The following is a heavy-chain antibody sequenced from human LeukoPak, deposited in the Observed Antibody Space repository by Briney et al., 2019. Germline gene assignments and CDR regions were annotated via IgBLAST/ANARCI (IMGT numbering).Heavy chain of an antibody. V-gene: IGHV1-69*05. CDR2: IIPIFGTA. CDR3: ARDVNHYYDSSGYPDAFDI. Sequence: SVKVSCKASGGTFSSYAISWVRQAPGQGLEWMGGIIPIFGTANYAQKFQGRVTMTRDTSISTAYMELSRLRSDDTAVYYCARDVNHYYDSSGYPDAFDIWGQGTMVTVSS. CDR1: GGTFSSYA. J-gene: IGHJ3*02. D-gene: IGHD3-22*01.